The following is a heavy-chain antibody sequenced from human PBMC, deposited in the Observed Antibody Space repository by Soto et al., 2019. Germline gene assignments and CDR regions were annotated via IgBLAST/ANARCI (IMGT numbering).Heavy chain of an antibody. Sequence: PSETLSLTCAVSGGSISSGGYFWSWVRQPPGKDLEWIGYSFHSGSTSYNPPLKSRVIISVDRSKNQFSLKLSSVTTADTAVYYCARGDAGYYGMDVWGQGTTVTVPS. V-gene: IGHV4-30-2*01. CDR2: SFHSGST. J-gene: IGHJ6*02. CDR1: GGSISSGGYF. CDR3: ARGDAGYYGMDV.